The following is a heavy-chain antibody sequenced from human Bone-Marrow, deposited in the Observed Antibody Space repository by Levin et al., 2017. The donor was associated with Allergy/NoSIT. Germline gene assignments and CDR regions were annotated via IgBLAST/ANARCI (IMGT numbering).Heavy chain of an antibody. Sequence: LSLTCAASGFSFRDYYMTWIRQVPGKGLEWVSHISDSGRSMYYTDSVKGRFTISRDNAKKSLYLQMNSLRADDTAVYYCARDYCSGGSCSDSYWGQGTLVTVSS. V-gene: IGHV3-11*01. D-gene: IGHD2-15*01. CDR3: ARDYCSGGSCSDSY. CDR1: GFSFRDYY. CDR2: ISDSGRSM. J-gene: IGHJ4*02.